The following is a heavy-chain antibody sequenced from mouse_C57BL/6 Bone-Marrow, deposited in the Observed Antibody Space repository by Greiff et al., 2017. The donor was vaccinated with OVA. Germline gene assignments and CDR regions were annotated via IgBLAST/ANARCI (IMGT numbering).Heavy chain of an antibody. CDR2: IYPSSGNT. CDR1: GYTFTSYG. CDR3: ARKLWH. D-gene: IGHD1-1*02. Sequence: QVQLQQSGAELARPGASVKLSCKASGYTFTSYGISWVKQRPGPGLAWIGEIYPSSGNTYYHEKFKGKATLTADKSSSTAYMALRSLTSEDSAVYFCARKLWHWGQGTTLTVSS. V-gene: IGHV1-81*01. J-gene: IGHJ2*01.